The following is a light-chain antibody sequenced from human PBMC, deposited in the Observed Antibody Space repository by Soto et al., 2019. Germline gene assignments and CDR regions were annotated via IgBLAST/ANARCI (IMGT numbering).Light chain of an antibody. V-gene: IGLV2-8*01. Sequence: QSVLTQPPSASGSPGQSVAISCTGTSSDVGGYNYASWYQQHPGKAPKLMIYEVNKRPSGVPDRFSGSKSGNTASLTVSGLQAEDEADYYCSSYAGSSKVLGTGTKGTVL. J-gene: IGLJ1*01. CDR2: EVN. CDR1: SSDVGGYNY. CDR3: SSYAGSSKV.